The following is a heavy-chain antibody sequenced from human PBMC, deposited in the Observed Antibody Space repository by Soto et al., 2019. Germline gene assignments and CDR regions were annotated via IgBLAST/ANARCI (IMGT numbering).Heavy chain of an antibody. CDR2: ISAYNGNT. D-gene: IGHD3-10*01. V-gene: IGHV1-18*01. J-gene: IGHJ4*02. Sequence: QVQLVQSGAEVKKPGASVKVSCKASGYTFISYGISWVRQAPGQGLEWMGWISAYNGNTNYAQTLQGRVTMTTDTSTSTAYMELRSLRSDDTAVYYWARDFRVGIYYGSGSSIDYWGQGTLVTVSS. CDR1: GYTFISYG. CDR3: ARDFRVGIYYGSGSSIDY.